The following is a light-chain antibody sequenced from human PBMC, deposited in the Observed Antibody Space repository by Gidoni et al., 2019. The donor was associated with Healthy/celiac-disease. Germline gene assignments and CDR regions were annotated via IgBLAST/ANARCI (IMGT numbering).Light chain of an antibody. CDR1: QGISSY. Sequence: DIQLTQSPSFLSASVGDRVTITCRASQGISSYLAWYQQKPGKAPKLLIYAASTLQSGVPSRFSGSGSGTEFTLTSSSLQPEDFATYYCQQLNSYPGTFXQXTKVEIK. V-gene: IGKV1-9*01. CDR2: AAS. CDR3: QQLNSYPGT. J-gene: IGKJ1*01.